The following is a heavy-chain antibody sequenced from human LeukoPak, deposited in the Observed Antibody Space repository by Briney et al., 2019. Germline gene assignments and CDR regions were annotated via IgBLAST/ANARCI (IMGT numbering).Heavy chain of an antibody. CDR3: ARGIGYCSSTSCQGYYYYYYMDV. CDR1: GFTFASYS. Sequence: PGRSLRLSCAASGFTFASYSMTWVRQAPGKGLEWVASVSGGSTHYADSVKGRFTISRDNSKKKLFLQMNSLRSEDTAVYYCARGIGYCSSTSCQGYYYYYYMDVWGKGTTVTVSS. CDR2: VSGGST. V-gene: IGHV3-23*01. D-gene: IGHD2-2*01. J-gene: IGHJ6*03.